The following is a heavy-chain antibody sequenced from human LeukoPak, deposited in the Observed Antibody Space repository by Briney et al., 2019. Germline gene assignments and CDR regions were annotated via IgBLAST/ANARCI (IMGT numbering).Heavy chain of an antibody. CDR1: GYTFTGYY. J-gene: IGHJ4*02. CDR3: ARVNGGYNYHFVY. D-gene: IGHD5-18*01. CDR2: IHPNSGVT. V-gene: IGHV1-2*02. Sequence: ASVKVSCKASGYTFTGYYTQWVRPAPGQGLEWMGWIHPNSGVTNYAQKIEGRVTMTRDTSISTAYMELSRLRSDDTAVYYCARVNGGYNYHFVYWGQGTLVTVSS.